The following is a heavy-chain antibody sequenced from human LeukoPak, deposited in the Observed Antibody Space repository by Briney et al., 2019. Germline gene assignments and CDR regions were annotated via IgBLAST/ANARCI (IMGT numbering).Heavy chain of an antibody. CDR1: GFNFGSYS. D-gene: IGHD3-10*01. J-gene: IGHJ4*02. V-gene: IGHV3-23*01. CDR2: ISADSATT. Sequence: GGSLRLSCAASGFNFGSYSMTWVRQAPGKGLEWVSVISADSATTFYADSVKGRFTISRDNAKNTVLLQMSSLRAEDTALYYCARKSASGNYPLDYWGQGTLVTVSS. CDR3: ARKSASGNYPLDY.